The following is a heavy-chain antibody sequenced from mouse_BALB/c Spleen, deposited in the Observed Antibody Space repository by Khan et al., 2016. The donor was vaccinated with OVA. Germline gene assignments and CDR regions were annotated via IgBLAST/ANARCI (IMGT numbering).Heavy chain of an antibody. CDR2: IWGGGST. Sequence: VQLKQSGPGLVAPSHNLSITCSVSGFSLTDYGVSWIRQPPGKGLEWLGVIWGGGSTYYNSALESRLSISKDNSKSQVFLKMNSLQTEDTAVYYCAKGVWSYYYAVDYWGQGTSVTVSS. J-gene: IGHJ4*01. V-gene: IGHV2-6-5*01. CDR1: GFSLTDYG. D-gene: IGHD2-10*02. CDR3: AKGVWSYYYAVDY.